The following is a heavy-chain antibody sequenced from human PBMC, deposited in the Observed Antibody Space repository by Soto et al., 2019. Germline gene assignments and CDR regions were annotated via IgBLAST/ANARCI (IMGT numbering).Heavy chain of an antibody. V-gene: IGHV3-23*01. CDR1: GFTFSDYA. Sequence: GCRRLSCAASGFTFSDYAMTWVRQAPGKGLEWVSVVSSSGRDTHYGDSVRGRFSISRDNSKNTLFLQMKSLRVEDTAVYYCAKEFFPALSGNYFYYSSEVWRQGNTVSVS. CDR2: VSSSGRDT. D-gene: IGHD1-26*01. J-gene: IGHJ6*02. CDR3: AKEFFPALSGNYFYYSSEV.